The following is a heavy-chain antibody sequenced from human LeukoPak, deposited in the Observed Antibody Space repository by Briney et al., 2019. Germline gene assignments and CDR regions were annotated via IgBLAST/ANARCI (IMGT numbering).Heavy chain of an antibody. D-gene: IGHD3-10*01. V-gene: IGHV3-23*01. CDR3: ARDRDWFDP. Sequence: GGSLRLSCAAPGFTLGTYAMNWVRQAPGKGLEWVSAISSSGGSTYYADSVKGRFTISRDNSENTLYLQMNTLSAEDTAVYYCARDRDWFDPWGQGTLVTVSS. CDR2: ISSSGGST. J-gene: IGHJ5*02. CDR1: GFTLGTYA.